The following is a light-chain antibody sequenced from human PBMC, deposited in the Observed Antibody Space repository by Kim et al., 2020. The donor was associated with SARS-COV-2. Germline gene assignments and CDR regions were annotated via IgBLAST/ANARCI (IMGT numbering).Light chain of an antibody. Sequence: ASVGDRVTSTCRASKGINTYLAWYQQKPGKVPKLLIYGASALHSGVPSRFSGSGSGTDFTLTISSLQPEDVATYYCQKYNSAPWTFGQGTKVDIK. J-gene: IGKJ1*01. V-gene: IGKV1-27*01. CDR3: QKYNSAPWT. CDR2: GAS. CDR1: KGINTY.